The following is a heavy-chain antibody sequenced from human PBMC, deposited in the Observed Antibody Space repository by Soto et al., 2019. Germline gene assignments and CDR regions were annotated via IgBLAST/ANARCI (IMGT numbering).Heavy chain of an antibody. CDR2: IYPGDSEV. Sequence: VRQIPGRGLEWVGIIYPGDSEVRYSPSFRGQVTISADTSINTAYLQWNSLQSSVTAIYYCARGTSYFDLWGQAPQVTVS. D-gene: IGHD2-8*01. CDR3: ARGTSYFDL. J-gene: IGHJ5*02. V-gene: IGHV5-51*01.